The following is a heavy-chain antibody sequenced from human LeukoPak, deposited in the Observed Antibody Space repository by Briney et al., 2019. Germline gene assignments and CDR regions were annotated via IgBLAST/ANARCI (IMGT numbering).Heavy chain of an antibody. Sequence: GGSLRLSCAASGFTFSTYSMNWVRQAPGKGLEWVSYINGISSIMYYADSVKGRFTISRDTAKNSLYLQMNGLRDEDTAMYYCARGEGKNWGSDFWGQGTPVTVSS. CDR2: INGISSIM. J-gene: IGHJ4*02. V-gene: IGHV3-48*02. CDR1: GFTFSTYS. CDR3: ARGEGKNWGSDF. D-gene: IGHD7-27*01.